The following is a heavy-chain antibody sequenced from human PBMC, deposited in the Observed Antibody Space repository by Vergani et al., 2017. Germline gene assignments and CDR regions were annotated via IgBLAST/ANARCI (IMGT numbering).Heavy chain of an antibody. D-gene: IGHD4-17*01. Sequence: QVQLVESGGGVVQPGRSLRLSCAASGFTFSSYAMHWVRQAPGKGLEWVAVISYDGSNKYYADSVKGRFTISRDNSKNTLYLQMNSLRAEDTAVYYCASIGPDYGDYKLTFYFDYWGQGTLVTVSS. CDR2: ISYDGSNK. V-gene: IGHV3-30*04. CDR1: GFTFSSYA. J-gene: IGHJ4*02. CDR3: ASIGPDYGDYKLTFYFDY.